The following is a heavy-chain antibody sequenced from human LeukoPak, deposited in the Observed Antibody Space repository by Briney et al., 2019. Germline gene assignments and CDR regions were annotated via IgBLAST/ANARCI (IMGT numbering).Heavy chain of an antibody. D-gene: IGHD3-10*01. CDR1: GFTFSNYA. V-gene: IGHV3-23*01. J-gene: IGHJ5*02. CDR3: ARSRGPGSHWFDP. Sequence: GESLRLSCAASGFTFSNYALSWVRQAPGKGLEWVSTLSDDTYYADSVKGRFTISRDNSKNTLWLQMNNLRAEDTALYFCARSRGPGSHWFDPWGQGALVTVSS. CDR2: LSDDT.